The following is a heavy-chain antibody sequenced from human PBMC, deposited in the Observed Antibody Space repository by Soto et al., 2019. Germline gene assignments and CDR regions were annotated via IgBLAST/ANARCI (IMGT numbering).Heavy chain of an antibody. D-gene: IGHD1-7*01. J-gene: IGHJ4*02. Sequence: PSETLSLTCTASGGSISSGGYYWSWIRQHPGKGLEWIGYIYYSGSTYYNPSLKSRVTISVDTSKNQFSLKLSSVTAADTAVYYCAREGWRTGTTRGPPDYWGQGTLVTVSS. V-gene: IGHV4-31*03. CDR1: GGSISSGGYY. CDR2: IYYSGST. CDR3: AREGWRTGTTRGPPDY.